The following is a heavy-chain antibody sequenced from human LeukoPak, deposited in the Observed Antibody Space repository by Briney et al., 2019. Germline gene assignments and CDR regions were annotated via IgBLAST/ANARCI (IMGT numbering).Heavy chain of an antibody. CDR2: IYHSGST. CDR1: GGSFSAYK. Sequence: SETLSLTCAVYGGSFSAYKWNWLRQTPGKGLEWMGEIYHSGSTTYNPSLKSRVTISVDTPKNQFSLRLSSVTAADTAVYFCATYGDQHSSGSGAYFSYWGQGTLVTVSS. D-gene: IGHD3-10*01. V-gene: IGHV4-34*01. CDR3: ATYGDQHSSGSGAYFSY. J-gene: IGHJ4*02.